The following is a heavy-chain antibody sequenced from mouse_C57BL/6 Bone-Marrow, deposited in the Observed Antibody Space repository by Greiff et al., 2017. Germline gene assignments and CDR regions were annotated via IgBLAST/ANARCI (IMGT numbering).Heavy chain of an antibody. V-gene: IGHV10-1*01. CDR2: IRSKSNNYAT. CDR3: VRFSGAMDY. D-gene: IGHD3-1*01. CDR1: GFSFNTYA. J-gene: IGHJ4*01. Sequence: EVQVVESGGGLVQPKGSLKLSCAASGFSFNTYAMNWVRQAPGKGLEWVARIRSKSNNYATYYADSVKDRFTISRDDSESMLYLQMNNLKTEDTAMYYCVRFSGAMDYWGQGTSVTVSS.